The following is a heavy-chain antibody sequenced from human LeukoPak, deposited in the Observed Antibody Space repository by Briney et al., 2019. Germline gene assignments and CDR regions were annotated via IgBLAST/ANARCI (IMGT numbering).Heavy chain of an antibody. V-gene: IGHV3-23*01. Sequence: GGSLRLSCAASGFTFSSYAMSWVRQAPGKGLEWVSAISGSGGSTYYADSVKGRFTISRDNSKNTLYLQMNSLRAEDTAVYYCAKGENYYDSSGYYSWFDPWGQGTLVTVSS. CDR2: ISGSGGST. D-gene: IGHD3-22*01. CDR1: GFTFSSYA. J-gene: IGHJ5*02. CDR3: AKGENYYDSSGYYSWFDP.